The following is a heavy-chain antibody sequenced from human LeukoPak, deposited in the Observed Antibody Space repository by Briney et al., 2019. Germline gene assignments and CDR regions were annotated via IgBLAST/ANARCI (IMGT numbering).Heavy chain of an antibody. CDR1: GYTFTGYY. D-gene: IGHD4-17*01. Sequence: ASVKVSCKASGYTFTGYYMHWVRQAPGQGLEWMGWINPTSDGTKYAQKFQGRVTMTRDTSISTAYMELNTLRSDDTAMYYCARAAGDYGDYDYFYYMDVWGKGTTVTISS. CDR3: ARAAGDYGDYDYFYYMDV. V-gene: IGHV1-2*02. J-gene: IGHJ6*03. CDR2: INPTSDGT.